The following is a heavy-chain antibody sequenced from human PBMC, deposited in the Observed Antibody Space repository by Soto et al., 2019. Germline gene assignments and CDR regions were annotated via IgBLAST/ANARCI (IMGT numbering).Heavy chain of an antibody. J-gene: IGHJ5*02. CDR1: GGSISSGGYY. D-gene: IGHD6-6*01. V-gene: IGHV4-31*03. CDR2: IYYSGST. Sequence: QVQLQESGPGLVKPSQTLSLTRTVSGGSISSGGYYWSWIRQHPGKGLEWIGYIYYSGSTYYNPSLKSRVTISVDTSKNQFSLKLSSVTAADTAVYYCARVNLIAARPEWFDPWGQGTLVTVSS. CDR3: ARVNLIAARPEWFDP.